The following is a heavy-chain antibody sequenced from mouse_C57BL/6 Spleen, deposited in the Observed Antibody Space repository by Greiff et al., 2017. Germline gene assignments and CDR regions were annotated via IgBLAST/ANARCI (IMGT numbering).Heavy chain of an antibody. CDR1: GYTFTDYE. J-gene: IGHJ1*03. CDR2: IDPETGGT. Sequence: VQLQQSGAELVRPGASVTLSCKASGYTFTDYEMHWVKQTPVHGLEWIGAIDPETGGTAYNQKFKGKAILTADKSSSTAYMEIRSLTSEDSAVYYCTRRIGYYGSRSPDLYFDVWGTGTTVTVSS. CDR3: TRRIGYYGSRSPDLYFDV. V-gene: IGHV1-15*01. D-gene: IGHD1-1*01.